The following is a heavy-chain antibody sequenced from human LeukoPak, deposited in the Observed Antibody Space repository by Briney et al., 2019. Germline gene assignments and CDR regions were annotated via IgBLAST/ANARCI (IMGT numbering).Heavy chain of an antibody. V-gene: IGHV4-59*01. CDR3: ARDGAIYGMDV. CDR2: LYSSGST. CDR1: GGSISSFH. D-gene: IGHD2-2*01. J-gene: IGHJ6*02. Sequence: SETLSLTCTVSGGSISSFHLRWIRQPPGKGLEWIGFLYSSGSTSYNPSLKSRVTISRDTSKNQFSLKLSSVTAADTAVYYCARDGAIYGMDVWGQGTTVTVSS.